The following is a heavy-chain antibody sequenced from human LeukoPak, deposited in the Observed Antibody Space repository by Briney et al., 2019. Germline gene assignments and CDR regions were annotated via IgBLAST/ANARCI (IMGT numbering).Heavy chain of an antibody. D-gene: IGHD6-13*01. J-gene: IGHJ4*02. CDR1: GFTFSNAW. CDR2: SKSKIDGGAT. V-gene: IGHV3-15*01. Sequence: GGSLRLPCAASGFTFSNAWMSWVRQAPGKGLEWVGRSKSKIDGGATDYAEPVKGRFTISRDDSRATLYLQMSSLKAEDTAVYYCTTERGSASWYEYYFDNWGQGTLVTVAS. CDR3: TTERGSASWYEYYFDN.